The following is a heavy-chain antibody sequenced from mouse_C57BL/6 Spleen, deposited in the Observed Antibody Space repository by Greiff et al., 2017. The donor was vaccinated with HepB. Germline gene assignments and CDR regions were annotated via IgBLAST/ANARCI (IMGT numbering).Heavy chain of an antibody. D-gene: IGHD1-1*01. CDR3: ASPRDYGSGPFDY. Sequence: VQLQQSGPELVKPGASVKISCKASGYSFTDYNMNWVKQSNGKRLEWIGVINPNYGATSYNQKFKGKATLTVDQSSSTAYMQLNSLTSEDSAVYYCASPRDYGSGPFDYWGQGTTLTVSS. CDR1: GYSFTDYN. CDR2: INPNYGAT. V-gene: IGHV1-39*01. J-gene: IGHJ2*01.